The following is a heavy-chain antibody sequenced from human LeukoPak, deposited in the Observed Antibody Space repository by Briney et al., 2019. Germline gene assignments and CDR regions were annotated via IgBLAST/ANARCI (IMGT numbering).Heavy chain of an antibody. CDR3: ATGLSVTTCAFDI. J-gene: IGHJ3*02. V-gene: IGHV1-46*01. Sequence: GASVKVSCKASGYTFTSYYMHWVRQAPGQGLEWMGIINPSGGSTIYAQKFQGRVTMTEDTSTDTAYMELSSLRSEDTAAYYCATGLSVTTCAFDIWGQGTMVTVSS. CDR1: GYTFTSYY. CDR2: INPSGGST. D-gene: IGHD4-17*01.